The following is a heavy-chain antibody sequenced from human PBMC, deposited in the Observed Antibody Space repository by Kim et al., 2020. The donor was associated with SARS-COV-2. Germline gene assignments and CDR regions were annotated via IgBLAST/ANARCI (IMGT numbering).Heavy chain of an antibody. Sequence: SETLSLTCTVSGGSIISGGYYWSWIRQHPGKCLEWIGYIYYSGSTYYNPSLKSRVTISVDTSKNQFSLKLSSVTAADTAVYYCARGQGLITMIVVGVGAFDYGSQGALVTVSS. CDR3: ARGQGLITMIVVGVGAFDY. CDR2: IYYSGST. J-gene: IGHJ4*02. D-gene: IGHD3-22*01. V-gene: IGHV4-31*03. CDR1: GGSIISGGYY.